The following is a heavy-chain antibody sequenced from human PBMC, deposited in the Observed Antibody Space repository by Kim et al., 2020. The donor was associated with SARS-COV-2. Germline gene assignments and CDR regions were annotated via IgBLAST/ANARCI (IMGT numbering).Heavy chain of an antibody. J-gene: IGHJ4*02. CDR3: ARGRGYYYDSSGPYYFDY. Sequence: SETLSLTCAVYGGSFSGYYWSWIRQPPGKGLEWIGEINHSGSTNYNPSLKSRVTISVDTSKNQFSLKLSSVTAADTAVYYCARGRGYYYDSSGPYYFDYWGQGTLVTVSS. CDR2: INHSGST. CDR1: GGSFSGYY. D-gene: IGHD3-22*01. V-gene: IGHV4-34*01.